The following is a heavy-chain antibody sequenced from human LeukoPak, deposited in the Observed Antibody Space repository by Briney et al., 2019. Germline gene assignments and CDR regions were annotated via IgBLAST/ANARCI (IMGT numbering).Heavy chain of an antibody. CDR1: GFTFSSYG. V-gene: IGHV3-30*02. CDR3: AKDSIMYYEILTGYPGDY. CDR2: IKQDGSEK. J-gene: IGHJ4*02. D-gene: IGHD3-9*01. Sequence: GGSLRLSCAASGFTFSSYGMHWVRQAPGKGLEWVANIKQDGSEKYYVDSVKGRFTISRDNSNNTLYLQMNSLRVEDTAVYYCAKDSIMYYEILTGYPGDYWGQGTLVTVSS.